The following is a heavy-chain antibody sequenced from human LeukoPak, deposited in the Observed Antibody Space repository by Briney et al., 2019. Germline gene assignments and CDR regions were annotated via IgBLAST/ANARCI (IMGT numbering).Heavy chain of an antibody. CDR2: ISAYNGNT. Sequence: ASVKVSCKASGYTFTGYYMHWVRQAPGQGLEWMGWISAYNGNTNYAQKLQGRVTMTTDTSTSTAYMELRSLRSDDTAVYYCARVLENLGGDYYYYYYMDVWGKGTTVTVSS. D-gene: IGHD2-21*02. CDR1: GYTFTGYY. CDR3: ARVLENLGGDYYYYYYMDV. V-gene: IGHV1-18*04. J-gene: IGHJ6*03.